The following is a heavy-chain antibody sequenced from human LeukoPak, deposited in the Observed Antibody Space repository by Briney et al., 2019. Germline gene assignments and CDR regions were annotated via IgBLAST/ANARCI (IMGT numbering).Heavy chain of an antibody. D-gene: IGHD5-24*01. V-gene: IGHV3-7*01. J-gene: IGHJ4*02. CDR1: GFTFSSYW. CDR2: IKQDGSEK. Sequence: PGGSLRLSCAASGFTFSSYWMSWVRQAPGKGLEWVANIKQDGSEKYYVDSVKGRFAISRDNAKNSLYLQMNSLRAEDTAVYYCARDRRWQTSGYFDYWGQGTLVTVSS. CDR3: ARDRRWQTSGYFDY.